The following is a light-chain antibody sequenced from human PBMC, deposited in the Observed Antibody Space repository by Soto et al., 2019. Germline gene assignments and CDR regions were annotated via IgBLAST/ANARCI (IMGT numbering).Light chain of an antibody. CDR2: EDN. V-gene: IGLV6-57*04. CDR1: SGSIASNY. CDR3: QSYDSSNVV. J-gene: IGLJ2*01. Sequence: NFMLTQPHSVSESPGKTVTISCTRSSGSIASNYVQWYQQRPGSAPTTVIYEDNQRPSGVPDRFSGSIDSSSNSASLTISGVKTEDEADYYCQSYDSSNVVFGGGTKLTVL.